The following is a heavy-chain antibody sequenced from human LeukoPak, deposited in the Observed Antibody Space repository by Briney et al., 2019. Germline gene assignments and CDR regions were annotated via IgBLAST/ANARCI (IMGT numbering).Heavy chain of an antibody. CDR2: MYHSGYT. Sequence: PSETLSLTCTVSGGSINSGSYYWGWIRQPPGKGLEWIGSMYHSGYTHYNPSLKSRVTISIDTSKNQFSLKMSSVTAADTAVYYCARHRPIVGDTADYWGQGTLVTVSS. CDR3: ARHRPIVGDTADY. J-gene: IGHJ4*02. V-gene: IGHV4-39*01. D-gene: IGHD1-26*01. CDR1: GGSINSGSYY.